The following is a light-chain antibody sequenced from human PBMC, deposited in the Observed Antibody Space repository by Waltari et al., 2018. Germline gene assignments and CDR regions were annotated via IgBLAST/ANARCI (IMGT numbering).Light chain of an antibody. J-gene: IGKJ1*01. CDR1: QSVGRSS. CDR2: RAS. V-gene: IGKV3-20*01. CDR3: QQHGTLPAT. Sequence: EIVLTQSPGTASLSPGERVTLSCRASQSVGRSSLALYQQKPGQAPRLVIYRASRRATGIPDSFSGSGSGTDFSLTISRLEPEDFAVYYCQQHGTLPATFGQGTKVEIK.